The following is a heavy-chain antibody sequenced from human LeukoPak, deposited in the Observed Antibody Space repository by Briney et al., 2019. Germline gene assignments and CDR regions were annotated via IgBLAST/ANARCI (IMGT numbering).Heavy chain of an antibody. J-gene: IGHJ6*02. CDR1: GFTFSYYY. CDR3: ARGLDQNPTYYYGSGRQSAYYYGMDV. CDR2: ISSSGSTI. D-gene: IGHD3-10*01. V-gene: IGHV3-11*04. Sequence: GGSLRLSCAASGFTFSYYYMSWIRQAPGKGLEWVSYISSSGSTIYYADSVKGRFTISRDNAKNSLYLQMNSLRAEDTAVYYCARGLDQNPTYYYGSGRQSAYYYGMDVWAQGTTVSVSS.